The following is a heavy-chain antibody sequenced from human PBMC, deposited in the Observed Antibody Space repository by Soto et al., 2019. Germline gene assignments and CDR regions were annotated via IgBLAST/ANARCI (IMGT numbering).Heavy chain of an antibody. D-gene: IGHD6-19*01. CDR1: GGSISSGGYY. CDR3: ARAPLDDSSGWFGFDY. Sequence: PSETLSLTCAVSGGSISSGGYYWSWIRQPPGKGLEWIGEINHSGSTNYNPSLKSRVTISVDTSKNQFSLKLSSVTAADTAVYYCARAPLDDSSGWFGFDYWGQGTLVTVST. V-gene: IGHV4-34*01. J-gene: IGHJ4*02. CDR2: INHSGST.